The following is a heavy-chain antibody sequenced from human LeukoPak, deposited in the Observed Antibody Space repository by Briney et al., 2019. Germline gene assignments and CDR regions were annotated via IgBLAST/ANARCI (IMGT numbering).Heavy chain of an antibody. CDR1: GYTFTSYG. CDR2: INPNSGGT. D-gene: IGHD3-22*01. V-gene: IGHV1-2*02. CDR3: AREADSSGYPVVGY. J-gene: IGHJ4*02. Sequence: ASVKVSCKASGYTFTSYGISWVRQAPGQGLEWMGWINPNSGGTNYAQKFQGRVTMTRDTSISTAYMELSRLRSDDTAVYYCAREADSSGYPVVGYWGQGTLVTVSS.